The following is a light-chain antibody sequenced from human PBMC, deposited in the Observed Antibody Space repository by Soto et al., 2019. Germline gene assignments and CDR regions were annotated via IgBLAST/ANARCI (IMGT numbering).Light chain of an antibody. CDR3: SSYTSSSSTLYV. V-gene: IGLV2-14*03. Sequence: QSALTQPASVSGSPGQSIAISCTGTSSDVGAYNYVSWYQQHPGKAPKLMIYDVSNRPSVVSNRFSGSKSGNTASLTISGLQAEDEADYYCSSYTSSSSTLYVFGTGTKLTVL. J-gene: IGLJ1*01. CDR2: DVS. CDR1: SSDVGAYNY.